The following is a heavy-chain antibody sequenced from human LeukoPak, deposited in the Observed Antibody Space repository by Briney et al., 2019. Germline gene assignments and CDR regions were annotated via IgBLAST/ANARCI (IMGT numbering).Heavy chain of an antibody. Sequence: GGSLRLSCASSGFTFSGYTINWVRQAPGKGLEWVSAISGSGGSTYYADSVKGRFTISRDNSKNTLYLQMNSLRAEDTAVYYCAKARGVWWLRTSSIGPDYWGQGTLVTVSS. CDR2: ISGSGGST. D-gene: IGHD5-12*01. CDR1: GFTFSGYT. J-gene: IGHJ4*02. V-gene: IGHV3-23*01. CDR3: AKARGVWWLRTSSIGPDY.